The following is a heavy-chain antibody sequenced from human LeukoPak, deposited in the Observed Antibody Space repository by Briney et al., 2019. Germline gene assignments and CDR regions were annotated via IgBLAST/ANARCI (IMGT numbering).Heavy chain of an antibody. CDR3: ARDSSGADDAFDI. CDR2: VSPNGETA. CDR1: GFTFSSYE. V-gene: IGHV3-23*01. Sequence: GGSLRLSCAASGFTFSSYEMNWVRQAPGKGLEWVSGVSPNGETAYYADSVKGQFTISRDNSKNTLYLQMNSLRAEDTAVYYCARDSSGADDAFDIWGQGTMVTVSS. J-gene: IGHJ3*02. D-gene: IGHD6-25*01.